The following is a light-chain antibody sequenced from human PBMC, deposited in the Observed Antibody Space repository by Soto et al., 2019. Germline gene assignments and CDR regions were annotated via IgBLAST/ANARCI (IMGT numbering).Light chain of an antibody. V-gene: IGLV1-40*01. J-gene: IGLJ3*02. CDR2: GNI. Sequence: QAVVTQPPSVSGAPGQRVTISCTGSSSNIGAGFDVHWYQQLPGTAPKLLIYGNINRPSGVPDRFSGSKSGPSASLAITGLQAEDEADYYCQSYDSSLSDSVFGGGTKVNVL. CDR1: SSNIGAGFD. CDR3: QSYDSSLSDSV.